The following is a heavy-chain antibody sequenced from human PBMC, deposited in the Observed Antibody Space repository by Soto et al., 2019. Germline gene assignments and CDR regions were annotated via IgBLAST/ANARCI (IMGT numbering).Heavy chain of an antibody. CDR1: GFAFDDYA. J-gene: IGHJ6*02. Sequence: GGSLRLSCAASGFAFDDYAMHWVRRAPGQGLEWVPGISWDSNTINYADSVRGRFTISRDKAKKSLYLQMNSLRSEDTALYYCAKDTRPTFYVMDVWGQGTTVTVS. CDR3: AKDTRPTFYVMDV. CDR2: ISWDSNTI. V-gene: IGHV3-9*01.